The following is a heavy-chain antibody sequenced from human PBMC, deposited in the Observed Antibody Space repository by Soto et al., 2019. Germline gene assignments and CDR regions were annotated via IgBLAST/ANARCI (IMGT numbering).Heavy chain of an antibody. CDR1: GFTFSDHA. CDR3: ARATGSDWSARIFDF. J-gene: IGHJ4*02. CDR2: ISDSVHGA. V-gene: IGHV3-23*01. D-gene: IGHD6-19*01. Sequence: GGSLRLSCEASGFTFSDHAMSWVRRAPGKGLEWVAAISDSVHGAVYADSVKGRFTISRDNSKNTLYLQMNSLRGEDTGVYYCARATGSDWSARIFDFWGQGTVVTVSS.